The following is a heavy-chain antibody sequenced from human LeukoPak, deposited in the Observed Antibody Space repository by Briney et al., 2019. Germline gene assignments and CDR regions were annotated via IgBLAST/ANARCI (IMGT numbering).Heavy chain of an antibody. CDR1: GFTFNNYG. D-gene: IGHD5-18*01. CDR3: AKDRAEYSYAHNGLDY. Sequence: GGSLRLSCAASGFTFNNYGIYWVRQTPGKGLEWVAFIRYDGSNKYYADSVKGRFTISRDNPKNTLYLQMNSLRVEDTAVYYCAKDRAEYSYAHNGLDYWGQGTLVTVSS. V-gene: IGHV3-30*02. J-gene: IGHJ4*02. CDR2: IRYDGSNK.